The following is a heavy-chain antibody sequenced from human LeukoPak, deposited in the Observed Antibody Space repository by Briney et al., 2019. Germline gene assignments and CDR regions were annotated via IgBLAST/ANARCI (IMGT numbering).Heavy chain of an antibody. CDR3: ARVAVGYCSSTSCHGDY. CDR2: IWYDGGNK. CDR1: GFTFSSYG. J-gene: IGHJ4*02. D-gene: IGHD2-2*01. Sequence: PGRSLRLSCAASGFTFSSYGMHWVRQAPGKGLEWVAFIWYDGGNKYYADSVKGRFTISRDNSKNTLYLQMNSLRAEDTAVYYCARVAVGYCSSTSCHGDYWGQGTLVTVSS. V-gene: IGHV3-33*01.